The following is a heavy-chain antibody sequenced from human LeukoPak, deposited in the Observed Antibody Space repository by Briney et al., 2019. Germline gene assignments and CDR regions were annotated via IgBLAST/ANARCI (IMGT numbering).Heavy chain of an antibody. J-gene: IGHJ6*04. Sequence: PGGSLRLSCAASGFTFSSYSMNWVRQAPGKGLEWVSSISSSSSYIYYADSVKGRFTISRDNAKNSLYLQMNSLRAEDTAVYYCARVFRYFDWLLPMAYYYYYGMDVWGKGTTVTVSS. CDR1: GFTFSSYS. CDR3: ARVFRYFDWLLPMAYYYYYGMDV. D-gene: IGHD3-9*01. CDR2: ISSSSSYI. V-gene: IGHV3-21*01.